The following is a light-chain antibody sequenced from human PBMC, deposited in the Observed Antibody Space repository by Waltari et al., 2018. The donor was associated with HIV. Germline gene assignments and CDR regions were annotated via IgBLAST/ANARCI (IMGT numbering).Light chain of an antibody. V-gene: IGLV2-23*02. CDR2: DVT. CDR1: NSNVGGH. Sequence: QSALTQPASVSGSPGQSISISCIGVNSNVGGHVSWYHHNPGKAPKVIIYDVTERPSGVSHRFSGARSGNTASLTISGLQAEDEADYYCCSYVGRWVFGGGTTLTVL. J-gene: IGLJ2*01. CDR3: CSYVGRWV.